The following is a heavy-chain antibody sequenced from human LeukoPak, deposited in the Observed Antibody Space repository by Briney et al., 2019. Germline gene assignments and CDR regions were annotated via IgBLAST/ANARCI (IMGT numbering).Heavy chain of an antibody. CDR1: GFTFSGYA. V-gene: IGHV3-64*01. CDR2: ISGDGGTI. J-gene: IGHJ4*02. CDR3: ARDGIATNDY. D-gene: IGHD5-24*01. Sequence: GGSLRLSCAASGFTFSGYAMQWVRQAPEESPEYVAGISGDGGTIYYANSVKGRFTISRDNSKNTLYLQMGSLRVEDTAVYYCARDGIATNDYWGQGTLVTVSS.